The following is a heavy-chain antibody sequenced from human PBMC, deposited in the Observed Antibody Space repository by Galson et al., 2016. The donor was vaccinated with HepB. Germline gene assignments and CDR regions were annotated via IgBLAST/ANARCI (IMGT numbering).Heavy chain of an antibody. J-gene: IGHJ4*02. V-gene: IGHV3-53*01. Sequence: SLRLSCAASGFTVSSNYLSWVRQAPGKGLEWVSIPYSEDSTFYADSVKGRFTIYRDISKNTLYLQMNSLRAEDTAVYYCARELWDSSGAFDYWGQGTLVTVSS. D-gene: IGHD3-22*01. CDR3: ARELWDSSGAFDY. CDR1: GFTVSSNY. CDR2: PYSEDST.